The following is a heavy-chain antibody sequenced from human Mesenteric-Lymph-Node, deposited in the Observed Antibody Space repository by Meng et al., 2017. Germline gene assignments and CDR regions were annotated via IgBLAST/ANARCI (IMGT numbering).Heavy chain of an antibody. CDR1: GFTFSSDG. V-gene: IGHV3-33*01. D-gene: IGHD3-10*01. CDR3: ARGEMVRGLDY. CDR2: IWYDGSNK. J-gene: IGHJ4*02. Sequence: QVQQVESGGGVVQPGRYLRLSCAASGFTFSSDGMHWGRQAPGKGLEWVAVIWYDGSNKYYADSVKGRFTISRDNSKNTLYLQMNSLRAEDTAVYYCARGEMVRGLDYWGQGTLVTVSS.